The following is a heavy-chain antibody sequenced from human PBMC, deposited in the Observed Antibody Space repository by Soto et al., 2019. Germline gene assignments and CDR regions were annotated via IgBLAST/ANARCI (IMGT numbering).Heavy chain of an antibody. CDR1: GGSISSGVYY. D-gene: IGHD3-22*01. V-gene: IGHV4-31*03. CDR3: ARGTYYYDSSGSSAEY. CDR2: IYYSGST. Sequence: SETLSLTCTVSGGSISSGVYYWTWIRQHPGKGLEWIGYIYYSGSTYYNPSLKSRVTISVDTSKNQFSLNLSSVTAADTAVYYCARGTYYYDSSGSSAEYWGQGTLVTVSS. J-gene: IGHJ4*02.